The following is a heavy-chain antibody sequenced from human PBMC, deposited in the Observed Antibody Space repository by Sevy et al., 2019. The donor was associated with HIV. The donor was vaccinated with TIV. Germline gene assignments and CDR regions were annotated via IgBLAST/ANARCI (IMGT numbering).Heavy chain of an antibody. Sequence: ASVKVSCKASGYTFTSYGISWVRQAPGQGLEWMGWISAYNGNTNYAQKLQGRVTMTTDTSTSTAYMELRSLRSDDTAVYYCARDGGLGDYGSDYYYGMDVWDQGTTVTVSS. J-gene: IGHJ6*02. CDR1: GYTFTSYG. D-gene: IGHD4-17*01. CDR2: ISAYNGNT. V-gene: IGHV1-18*01. CDR3: ARDGGLGDYGSDYYYGMDV.